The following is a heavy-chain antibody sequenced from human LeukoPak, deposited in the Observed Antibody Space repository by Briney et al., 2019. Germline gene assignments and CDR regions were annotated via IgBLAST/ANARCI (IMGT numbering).Heavy chain of an antibody. Sequence: GSLRLSCSASGFTFSSYSMHLVRQAPGHGLERVAIIRYDGSNKYYADSVKGRFTISRDNSKNTLYLQMNSLRAEDTAVYYCAKDMAVAGNGDYWGQGTLVTVSS. CDR2: IRYDGSNK. CDR1: GFTFSSYS. CDR3: AKDMAVAGNGDY. J-gene: IGHJ4*02. V-gene: IGHV3-30*02. D-gene: IGHD6-19*01.